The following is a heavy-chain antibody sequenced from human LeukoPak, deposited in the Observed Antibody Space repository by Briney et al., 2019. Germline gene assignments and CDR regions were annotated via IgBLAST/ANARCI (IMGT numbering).Heavy chain of an antibody. V-gene: IGHV1-69*04. D-gene: IGHD1-26*01. Sequence: ASVKVSCKASGGTFSSYAISWVRQAPGQGLEWMGRIIPILGIANYAQKFQGRVTITADKSTSTAYMELSSLRSEDTAVYYCARDAYSGSYPPFDYWGQGTLVTVS. J-gene: IGHJ4*02. CDR2: IIPILGIA. CDR1: GGTFSSYA. CDR3: ARDAYSGSYPPFDY.